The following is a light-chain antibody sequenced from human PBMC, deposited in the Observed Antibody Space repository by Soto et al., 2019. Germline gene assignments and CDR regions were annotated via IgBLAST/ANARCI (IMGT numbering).Light chain of an antibody. CDR2: DVN. V-gene: IGLV2-14*01. CDR1: TSDIHDFNS. CDR3: TSYTAKNTLV. Sequence: QSVLTQPASVSGSPGQSITISCSGPTSDIHDFNSISWYRHHPGKAPRLIVYDVNKRPSGISPRFSGSKSGLTASLTIYGLQGEDQADYFRTSYTAKNTLVFGTGTKVT. J-gene: IGLJ1*01.